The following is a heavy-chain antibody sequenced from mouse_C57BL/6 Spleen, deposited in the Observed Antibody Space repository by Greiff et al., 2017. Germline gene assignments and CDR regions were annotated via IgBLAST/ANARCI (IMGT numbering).Heavy chain of an antibody. V-gene: IGHV1-50*01. CDR2: IDPSDSYT. D-gene: IGHD4-1*01. CDR1: GYTFTSYW. J-gene: IGHJ2*01. Sequence: QVQLQQPGAELVKPGASVKLSCKASGYTFTSYWMQWVKQRPGQGLEWIGEIDPSDSYTNYNQKFKGKATLTVDTSSSTAYMQLSSLTSEDSAVYCCARNWDYWGQGTTLTVSS. CDR3: ARNWDY.